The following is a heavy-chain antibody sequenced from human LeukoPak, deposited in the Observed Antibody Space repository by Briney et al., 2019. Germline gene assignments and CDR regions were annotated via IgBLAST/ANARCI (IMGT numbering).Heavy chain of an antibody. CDR2: IYTSGST. J-gene: IGHJ6*03. Sequence: SQTLSLTCTVSGGSISSGSYYWSWIRQPAGKGLEWIGRIYTSGSTNYNPSLKSRVTISVDTSKNQFSLKLSSVTAADTAVYYCARTNYDFWSGYYYMDVWGKGTTVTVSS. D-gene: IGHD3-3*01. V-gene: IGHV4-61*02. CDR3: ARTNYDFWSGYYYMDV. CDR1: GGSISSGSYY.